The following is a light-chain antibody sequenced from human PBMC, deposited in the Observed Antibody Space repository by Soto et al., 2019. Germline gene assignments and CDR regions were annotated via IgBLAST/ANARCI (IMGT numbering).Light chain of an antibody. J-gene: IGKJ1*01. Sequence: EIVLTQSPGTLSLSPGERATLSCRASQSVNSKYLAWYQQKPGQAPRLLIYGASNRATDIPDRFSGSGSGTDFTLTISRLEPEDFAVYYCQQYGGSAWTFGQGTKVEIK. CDR3: QQYGGSAWT. CDR1: QSVNSKY. CDR2: GAS. V-gene: IGKV3-20*01.